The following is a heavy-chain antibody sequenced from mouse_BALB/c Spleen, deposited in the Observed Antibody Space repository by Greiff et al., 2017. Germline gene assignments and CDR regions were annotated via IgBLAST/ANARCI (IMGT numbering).Heavy chain of an antibody. CDR2: ISYSGST. CDR1: GYSITSDYA. CDR3: ARDYRYDVWFAY. V-gene: IGHV3-2*02. Sequence: VQLKESGPGLVKPSQSLSLTCTVTGYSITSDYAWNWIRQFPGNKLEWMGYISYSGSTSYNPSLKSRISITRDTSKNQFFLQLNSVTTEDTATYYCARDYRYDVWFAYWGQGTLVTVSA. J-gene: IGHJ3*01. D-gene: IGHD2-14*01.